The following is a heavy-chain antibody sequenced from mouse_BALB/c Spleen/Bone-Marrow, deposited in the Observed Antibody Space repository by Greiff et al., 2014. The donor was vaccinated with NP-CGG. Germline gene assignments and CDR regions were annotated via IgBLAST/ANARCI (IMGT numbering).Heavy chain of an antibody. D-gene: IGHD2-3*01. CDR1: GFSLTSYG. Sequence: VHLVESGPGLVAPSQSLSITCTVSGFSLTSYGVHWVRQPPGKGLEWLGVIWAGGSTNYNSALMSRLSISKDNSKSQVFLKMISLQTDDTAMYYCARVYLWYFDVWGAGTTVTVSS. V-gene: IGHV2-9*02. CDR3: ARVYLWYFDV. CDR2: IWAGGST. J-gene: IGHJ1*01.